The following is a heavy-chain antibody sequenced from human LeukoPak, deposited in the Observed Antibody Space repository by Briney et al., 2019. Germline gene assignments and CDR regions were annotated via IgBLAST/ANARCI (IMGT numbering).Heavy chain of an antibody. CDR3: ARDISSSSFDY. Sequence: ASVKVSCKASGYTFISYAMHWVRQAPGQRLEWVGWINAGNGDTKYSQKFQGRVTITRDTSASTAYMELSSLRSEDTAVYYCARDISSSSFDYWGQGTLVTVSS. D-gene: IGHD6-6*01. V-gene: IGHV1-3*01. J-gene: IGHJ4*02. CDR2: INAGNGDT. CDR1: GYTFISYA.